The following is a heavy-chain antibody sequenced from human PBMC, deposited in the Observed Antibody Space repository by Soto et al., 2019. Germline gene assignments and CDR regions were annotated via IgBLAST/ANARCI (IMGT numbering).Heavy chain of an antibody. CDR1: GFTFSSYE. Sequence: PGGSLRLSCAASGFTFSSYEMNWFRQAPGKGLEWVSYISSSGSTIYYADSVKGRFTISRDNAKNSLYLQMNSLRAEDTAVYYCARDSQLLWFGELSYGMDVWGQGTTVTVSS. CDR3: ARDSQLLWFGELSYGMDV. D-gene: IGHD3-10*01. J-gene: IGHJ6*02. CDR2: ISSSGSTI. V-gene: IGHV3-48*03.